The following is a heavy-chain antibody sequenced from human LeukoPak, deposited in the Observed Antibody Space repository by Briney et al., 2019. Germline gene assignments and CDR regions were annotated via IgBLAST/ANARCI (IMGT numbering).Heavy chain of an antibody. J-gene: IGHJ3*02. CDR1: GFTFSSYA. Sequence: PGGSPRLSCAASGFTFSSYAMHWVRQAPGKGLEYVSAISSNGGSTYYANSVKGRFTISRDNSKNTLYLQMGSLRAEDMAVYYCARVGPATLSGFDIWGQGTMVTVSS. D-gene: IGHD2-2*01. V-gene: IGHV3-64*01. CDR2: ISSNGGST. CDR3: ARVGPATLSGFDI.